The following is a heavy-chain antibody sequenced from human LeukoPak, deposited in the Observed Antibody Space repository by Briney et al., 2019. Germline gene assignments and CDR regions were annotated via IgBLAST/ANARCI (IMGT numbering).Heavy chain of an antibody. CDR3: VRHAATRHNYGMDV. CDR1: GGSISYYY. J-gene: IGHJ6*02. Sequence: SETLSLTCTVSGGSISYYYWSWIRQPPGKGLEWIGHIYHSGSTNYNPSFKSRVTMSVATSKNHFSLKVSSVTAADTAVYYGVRHAATRHNYGMDVWGQGTTVIVSS. D-gene: IGHD6-13*01. CDR2: IYHSGST. V-gene: IGHV4-59*08.